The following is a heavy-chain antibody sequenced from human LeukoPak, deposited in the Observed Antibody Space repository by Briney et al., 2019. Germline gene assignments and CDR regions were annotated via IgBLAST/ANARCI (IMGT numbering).Heavy chain of an antibody. J-gene: IGHJ4*02. CDR3: ARDPQDYYDSSCYSEIDY. CDR1: GGSISSSSYY. V-gene: IGHV4-39*07. D-gene: IGHD3-22*01. CDR2: IYYSGST. Sequence: SETLSLTCTVSGGSISSSSYYWGWIRQPPGKGLEWIGSIYYSGSTYYIPSLKSRVTISVDTSKNQFSLKLSSVTAADTAVYYCARDPQDYYDSSCYSEIDYWGQGTLVTVSS.